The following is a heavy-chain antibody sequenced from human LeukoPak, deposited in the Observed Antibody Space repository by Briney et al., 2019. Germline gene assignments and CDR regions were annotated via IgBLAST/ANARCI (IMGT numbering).Heavy chain of an antibody. Sequence: GGSLRLSCAASGFTFSSYAMHWVRQASGKGLEWVAIISFDGSDKYYADSVKGRFTISRDNSKNTLYLEMNSLRAEDTAVYYCARASCSTTSCYLGKIDYWGQGTLVTVSS. D-gene: IGHD2-2*01. CDR3: ARASCSTTSCYLGKIDY. J-gene: IGHJ4*02. V-gene: IGHV3-30*04. CDR1: GFTFSSYA. CDR2: ISFDGSDK.